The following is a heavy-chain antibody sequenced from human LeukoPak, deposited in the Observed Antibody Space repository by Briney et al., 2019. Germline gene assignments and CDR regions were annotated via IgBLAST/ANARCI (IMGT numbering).Heavy chain of an antibody. V-gene: IGHV1-2*02. Sequence: ASVKVSCKASGYSFTRSYMHWVRQTPGQGLEWMGWINPNTGDTNYSQRFQGRVTMTRDTSIGTAYMELSRLRSDDTAVYYCARGVWAKGMDVWAHGTTVTVSS. CDR1: GYSFTRSY. CDR2: INPNTGDT. J-gene: IGHJ6*02. D-gene: IGHD5/OR15-5a*01. CDR3: ARGVWAKGMDV.